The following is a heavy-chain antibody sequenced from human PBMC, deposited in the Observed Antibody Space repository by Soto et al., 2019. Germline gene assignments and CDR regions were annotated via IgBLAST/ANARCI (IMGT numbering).Heavy chain of an antibody. CDR2: IYWDDDK. CDR3: AHTHIAVVVAATGAEYFQH. V-gene: IGHV2-5*02. CDR1: GFSLSTSGVG. J-gene: IGHJ1*01. D-gene: IGHD2-15*01. Sequence: SGPKLVNTTQTLTMTGTFSGFSLSTSGVGVGWIRQPPGKALEWLALIYWDDDKRYSPSLKSRLTITKDTSKNQVVLTMTNMDPVDTATYYCAHTHIAVVVAATGAEYFQHWGQGTLVTVSS.